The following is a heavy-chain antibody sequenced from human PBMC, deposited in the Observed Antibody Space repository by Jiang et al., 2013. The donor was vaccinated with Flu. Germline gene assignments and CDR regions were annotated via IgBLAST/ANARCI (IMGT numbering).Heavy chain of an antibody. CDR3: ARDNWNYQGRLDY. J-gene: IGHJ4*02. D-gene: IGHD1-7*01. V-gene: IGHV1-18*01. Sequence: VRQAPGQGLEWMGWISAYNGNTNYAQKLQGRVTMTTDTSTSTAYMELRSLRSDDTAVYYCARDNWNYQGRLDYWGQGTLVTVSS. CDR2: ISAYNGNT.